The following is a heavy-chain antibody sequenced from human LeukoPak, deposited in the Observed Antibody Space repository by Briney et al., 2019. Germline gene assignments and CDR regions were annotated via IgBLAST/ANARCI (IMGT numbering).Heavy chain of an antibody. J-gene: IGHJ4*02. Sequence: SETLSLTCAVSGYSISSGYYWGWIRQPPGKGLEWIGNTYHSGSTYYNPSLQSRVTISLDTSKNQFSLKLSSVTAADTAVYYCARADSANYYTYVYWGQGTLVTVSS. D-gene: IGHD1-26*01. CDR3: ARADSANYYTYVY. V-gene: IGHV4-38-2*01. CDR1: GYSISSGYY. CDR2: TYHSGST.